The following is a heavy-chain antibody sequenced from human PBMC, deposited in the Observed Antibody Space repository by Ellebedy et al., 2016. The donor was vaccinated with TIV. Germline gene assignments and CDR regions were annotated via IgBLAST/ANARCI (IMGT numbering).Heavy chain of an antibody. CDR2: IYQDGSEQ. CDR3: ARRGSYGDYSVQVNSWFDL. D-gene: IGHD4-17*01. CDR1: GFSFRSYW. Sequence: GESLKISCEASGFSFRSYWMSWVRQAPGKGLEWLANIYQDGSEQFYVDSVKGRFTISRDNAKNSLYLHMNSLRAEDTAVYYCARRGSYGDYSVQVNSWFDLWGQGTLVTVSS. J-gene: IGHJ5*02. V-gene: IGHV3-7*01.